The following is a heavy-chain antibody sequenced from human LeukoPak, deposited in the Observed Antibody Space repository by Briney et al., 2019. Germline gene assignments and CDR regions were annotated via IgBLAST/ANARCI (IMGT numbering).Heavy chain of an antibody. CDR2: INPNSGDT. CDR1: GYTFTDYY. J-gene: IGHJ4*02. CDR3: ARVRDLWFGDFDY. Sequence: ASVKVSCKASGYTFTDYYMHWVRQAPGQGLEWMGWINPNSGDTNYAQKFQDRVTMTRDTSISTAYMELSRLRSDDTAVYYCARVRDLWFGDFDYWGQGTLVTVSS. D-gene: IGHD3-10*01. V-gene: IGHV1-2*02.